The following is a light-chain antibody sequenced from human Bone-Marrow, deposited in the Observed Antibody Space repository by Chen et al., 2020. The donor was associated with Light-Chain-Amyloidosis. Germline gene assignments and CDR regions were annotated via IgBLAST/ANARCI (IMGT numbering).Light chain of an antibody. CDR2: DDS. J-gene: IGLJ3*02. CDR1: NIGSTS. Sequence: SYVLTQPSSVSVAPGPTATIACGGNNIGSTSVHWYQQTPGQAPLLVVYDDSDRPSGIPEQMSGSNAGNTATLTISRVEAGDEADYYCQVLDRSSDRPVFGGGTKLTVL. CDR3: QVLDRSSDRPV. V-gene: IGLV3-21*02.